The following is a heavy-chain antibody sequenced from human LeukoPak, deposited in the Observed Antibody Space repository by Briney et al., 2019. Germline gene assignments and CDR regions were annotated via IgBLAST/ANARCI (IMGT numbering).Heavy chain of an antibody. Sequence: GASVKVSCKASGGTFSSYAISWVRQAPGQGLEWMGRIIPILGIANYAQKFQGRVTITADKSTSTAYMELSSLRSEDTAVYYCASFYGSGSYFDDYWGQGTLVTVSS. D-gene: IGHD3-10*01. CDR3: ASFYGSGSYFDDY. CDR1: GGTFSSYA. J-gene: IGHJ4*02. CDR2: IIPILGIA. V-gene: IGHV1-69*04.